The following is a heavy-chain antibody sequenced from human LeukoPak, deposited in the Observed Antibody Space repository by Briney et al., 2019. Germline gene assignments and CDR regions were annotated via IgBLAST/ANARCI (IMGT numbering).Heavy chain of an antibody. J-gene: IGHJ4*02. CDR1: GFTFSSYN. Sequence: GGSLRLSCAASGFTFSSYNMNWVRQAPGKGLEWVSSISSSSSYIYYADSVKGRFTISRDSARNSLFLQMNSLRAEDMAVYYCARDRWHDYWGQGTLVTVSS. CDR3: ARDRWHDY. CDR2: ISSSSSYI. D-gene: IGHD2-15*01. V-gene: IGHV3-21*01.